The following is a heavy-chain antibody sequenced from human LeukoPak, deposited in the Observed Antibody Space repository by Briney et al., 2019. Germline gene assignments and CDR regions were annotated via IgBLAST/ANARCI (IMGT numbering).Heavy chain of an antibody. V-gene: IGHV3-33*01. J-gene: IGHJ4*02. Sequence: PGGSLRLSCAASGFTFSSYGMHWVRQAPGKGLEWVAVIWYDGSNKYYADSVKGRFTISRDNSKNMLYLQMNSLRAEDTAVYYCARELAAAGWWDYWGQGTLVTVSS. CDR3: ARELAAAGWWDY. D-gene: IGHD6-13*01. CDR1: GFTFSSYG. CDR2: IWYDGSNK.